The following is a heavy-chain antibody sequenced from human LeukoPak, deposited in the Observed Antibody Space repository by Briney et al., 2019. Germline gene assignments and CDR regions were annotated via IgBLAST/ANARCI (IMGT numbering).Heavy chain of an antibody. CDR2: IVPIFGTA. V-gene: IGHV1-69*05. Sequence: ASVKVSCKASGGTFSSYAISWVRQAPGQGLEWMGGIVPIFGTANYAQKFQGRVTITTDESTSTAYMELSSLRSDDTAVYYCARADGYYGSEIDYWGQGTLVTVSS. CDR1: GGTFSSYA. CDR3: ARADGYYGSEIDY. D-gene: IGHD3-10*01. J-gene: IGHJ4*02.